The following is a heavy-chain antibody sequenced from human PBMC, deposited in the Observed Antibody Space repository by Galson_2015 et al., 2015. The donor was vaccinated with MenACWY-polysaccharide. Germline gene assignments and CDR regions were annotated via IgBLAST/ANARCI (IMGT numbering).Heavy chain of an antibody. CDR1: GFTFNNYA. CDR3: AKPYSTSGECFSFDS. D-gene: IGHD2-8*01. J-gene: IGHJ4*02. V-gene: IGHV3-23*01. CDR2: ISGSGDST. Sequence: SLRLSCAASGFTFNNYAVSWVRQAPGKGLEWVSTISGSGDSTYYADSVKGRFTIARDNSKNSLYLRMSSLRAEDTALYYCAKPYSTSGECFSFDSWGQGSLVTVSS.